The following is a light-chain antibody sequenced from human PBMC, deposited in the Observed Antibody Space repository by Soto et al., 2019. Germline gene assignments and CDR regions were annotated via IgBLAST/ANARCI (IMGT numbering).Light chain of an antibody. J-gene: IGLJ2*01. V-gene: IGLV1-40*01. CDR1: SSNIGAGYD. Sequence: QPVLTQPPSVSGAPGQRVTISCTGSSSNIGAGYDVQWYQQLPGTAPKLLIYDNNNRPSGVPDRFSGSKSGTSASLAITGLQAEDEADYYCQSYDSSLSGNVFGGGTKLTVL. CDR2: DNN. CDR3: QSYDSSLSGNV.